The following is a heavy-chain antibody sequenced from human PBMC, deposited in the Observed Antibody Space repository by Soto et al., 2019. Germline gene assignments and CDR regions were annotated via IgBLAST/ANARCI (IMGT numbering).Heavy chain of an antibody. V-gene: IGHV3-30*18. D-gene: IGHD3-3*01. CDR3: VKERADFVTVPHATSGMDV. CDR1: GFTFNKFG. J-gene: IGHJ6*02. Sequence: QVHLVDSGGGVVQPGGSLRLSCTASGFTFNKFGMHWVRQTPGKGLEWVAAVSYDGNHDFYADSVRGRLIISRDNSKNTLYLQLNTLKPADTAVYYCVKERADFVTVPHATSGMDVWGPGTTVTVSS. CDR2: VSYDGNHD.